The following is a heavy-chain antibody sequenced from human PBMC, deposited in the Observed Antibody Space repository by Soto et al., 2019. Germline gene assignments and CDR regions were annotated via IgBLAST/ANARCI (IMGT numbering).Heavy chain of an antibody. CDR1: GGSISNYY. Sequence: SETLSLTCTVSGGSISNYYWSWIRQPPGMGLEWIGYIYYSGRTNYNPSLKSRVTISVDTSKNQFSLKLSSVTAADTAVYYCGRDLGGYSYGYAYWGQGTLVTVSS. CDR2: IYYSGRT. V-gene: IGHV4-59*01. J-gene: IGHJ4*02. CDR3: GRDLGGYSYGYAY. D-gene: IGHD5-18*01.